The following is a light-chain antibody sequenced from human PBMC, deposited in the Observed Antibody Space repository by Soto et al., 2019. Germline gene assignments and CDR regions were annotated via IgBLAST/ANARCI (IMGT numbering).Light chain of an antibody. CDR1: QSVSSSY. J-gene: IGKJ5*01. CDR2: GAS. Sequence: EIVVSQSPGTLSLSPGERATLSCRASQSVSSSYLAWYQQKPGQAPRLLMYGASSRATGIPDRFSGSGSGTDFTLTISSLEPEDFAVYYCQQRSNWITFGQGTRLEI. CDR3: QQRSNWIT. V-gene: IGKV3D-20*02.